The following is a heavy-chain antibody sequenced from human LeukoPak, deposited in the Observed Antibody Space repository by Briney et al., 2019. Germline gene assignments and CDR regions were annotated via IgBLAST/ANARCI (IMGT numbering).Heavy chain of an antibody. J-gene: IGHJ4*02. CDR1: GYTLTELS. CDR3: ATAYYYGSGSYYHFDY. CDR2: FDPEDGET. D-gene: IGHD3-10*01. V-gene: IGHV1-24*01. Sequence: ASVKVSCKVSGYTLTELSMHWVRQAPGKGLEWMGGFDPEDGETIYAQKFQGRVTMTEDTSTDTAYMELSSLRSEDTAVYYCATAYYYGSGSYYHFDYWGQGTLVTVS.